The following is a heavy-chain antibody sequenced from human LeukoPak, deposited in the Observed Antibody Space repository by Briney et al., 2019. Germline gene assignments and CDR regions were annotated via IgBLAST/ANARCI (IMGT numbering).Heavy chain of an antibody. J-gene: IGHJ6*03. CDR1: GFTVSSNY. CDR3: AKIGRGRNYYYYYYMDV. CDR2: ISGSGGST. Sequence: GGSLRLSCAASGFTVSSNYMSWVRQAPGKGLEWVSAISGSGGSTYYADSVKGRFTISRDNSKNTLYLQMNSLRAEDTAVYYCAKIGRGRNYYYYYYMDVWGKGTTVTVSS. V-gene: IGHV3-23*01.